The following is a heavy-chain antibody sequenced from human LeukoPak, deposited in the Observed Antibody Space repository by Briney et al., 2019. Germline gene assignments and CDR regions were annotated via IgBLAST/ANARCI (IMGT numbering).Heavy chain of an antibody. CDR2: INTNNGGT. Sequence: ASVTVSCKASGYSFIDYYLHWVRQKPGQGLEWKGWINTNNGGTYYVQKFQGRVTMTRDTSISTVYLEVSRLTSDDTAMYYCARVNSMTEFDYWGQGTLVTVSS. V-gene: IGHV1-2*02. J-gene: IGHJ4*02. CDR1: GYSFIDYY. CDR3: ARVNSMTEFDY.